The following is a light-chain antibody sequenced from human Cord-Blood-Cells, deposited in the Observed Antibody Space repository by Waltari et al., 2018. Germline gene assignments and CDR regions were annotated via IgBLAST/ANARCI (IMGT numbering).Light chain of an antibody. Sequence: SYELTQPPSVSVSPDQTARITCSGDKLGDKYACWYQQKPGQSPVLVIYQDSKRPSGIPERFSGSNSGNTATLTISGTQAMDEADYYCQAWDSSTAVYVFGTGTKVTVL. CDR2: QDS. CDR3: QAWDSSTAVYV. V-gene: IGLV3-1*01. CDR1: KLGDKY. J-gene: IGLJ1*01.